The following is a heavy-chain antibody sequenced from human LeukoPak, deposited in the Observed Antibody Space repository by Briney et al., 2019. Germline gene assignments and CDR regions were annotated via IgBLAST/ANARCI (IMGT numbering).Heavy chain of an antibody. CDR3: AKDRFSSGGFYFDY. CDR1: GFTVSGDY. Sequence: GGSLRLSCAASGFTVSGDYMSWVRQAPGKGLEWVSVIYGAGSTYYADSVKGRFTISRDNSKNTLYLQMNSLRVEDTAVYYCAKDRFSSGGFYFDYWGQGALVTVSS. CDR2: IYGAGST. J-gene: IGHJ4*02. V-gene: IGHV3-53*01. D-gene: IGHD3-10*01.